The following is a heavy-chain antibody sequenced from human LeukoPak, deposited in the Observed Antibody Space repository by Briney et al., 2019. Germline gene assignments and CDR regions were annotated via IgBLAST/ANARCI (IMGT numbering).Heavy chain of an antibody. CDR2: ISSSGKYK. CDR1: GFTFSSYS. Sequence: GGSLRLSCAASGFTFSSYSMNWVRQAPGKGLEWVSCISSSGKYKYYADSVKGRFTISRDNSKNTLYLQMNSLRAEDTAVYYCAKGQPGRDDFDYWGQGTLVTVSS. D-gene: IGHD5-24*01. CDR3: AKGQPGRDDFDY. J-gene: IGHJ4*02. V-gene: IGHV3-21*01.